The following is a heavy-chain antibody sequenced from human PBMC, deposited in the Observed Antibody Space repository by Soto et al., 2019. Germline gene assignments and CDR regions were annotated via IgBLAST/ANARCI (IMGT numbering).Heavy chain of an antibody. CDR2: ISGSGGST. Sequence: EVQLLESGGGLVQPGGSLRLSCAASGFTFSSYAMSWVRQAPGKGLEWVSAISGSGGSTYYADSVKGRFTISRDNSKNTLYLQMNSLRAEDTAVYYCAKDRWGGASGYCSGGSCPYYYYYGMDVWGQGTTVTVSS. CDR3: AKDRWGGASGYCSGGSCPYYYYYGMDV. CDR1: GFTFSSYA. J-gene: IGHJ6*02. D-gene: IGHD2-15*01. V-gene: IGHV3-23*01.